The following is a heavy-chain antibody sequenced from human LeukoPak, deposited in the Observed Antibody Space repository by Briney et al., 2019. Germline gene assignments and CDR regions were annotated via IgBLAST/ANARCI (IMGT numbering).Heavy chain of an antibody. D-gene: IGHD6-19*01. V-gene: IGHV3-23*01. J-gene: IGHJ4*02. CDR2: ISGSGGST. CDR1: GFTFSSYA. Sequence: GGSLRLSCAASGFTFSSYAMGWVRQAPGKGLEWVSTISGSGGSTYYADSVRGRFTISRDNSKNTLYLQMSSLRVEDTAVYFCAARPPIVVAGPFGHWGQGTLVTVSS. CDR3: AARPPIVVAGPFGH.